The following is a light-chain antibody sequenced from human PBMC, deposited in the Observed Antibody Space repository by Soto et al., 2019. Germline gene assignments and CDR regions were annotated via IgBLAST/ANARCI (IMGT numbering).Light chain of an antibody. V-gene: IGKV1-5*03. CDR2: KAS. Sequence: DIQMTQSPSTLYESVGDRVTITCRASQSISSWLAWYQQKPGKAPKLLIYKASSLESGVPSRFSGSGSGTEFTLTISSLQPDDFATYYCQQYNSYPWTFGQGTKVEIK. CDR1: QSISSW. J-gene: IGKJ1*01. CDR3: QQYNSYPWT.